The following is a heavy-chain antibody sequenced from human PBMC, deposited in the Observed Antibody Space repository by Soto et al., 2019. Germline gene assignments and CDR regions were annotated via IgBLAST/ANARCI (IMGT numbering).Heavy chain of an antibody. V-gene: IGHV3-30*18. D-gene: IGHD3-22*01. CDR2: ISYDGSNK. Sequence: GGSLRLSCAASGFTFSSYGMHWVRQAPGKGLEWVAVISYDGSNKYYADSVKGRFTISRDNSKNTLYLQMNSLRAEDTAVYYCAKDHGYYYDSSGYHAYWGQGTLVTVSS. CDR3: AKDHGYYYDSSGYHAY. J-gene: IGHJ4*02. CDR1: GFTFSSYG.